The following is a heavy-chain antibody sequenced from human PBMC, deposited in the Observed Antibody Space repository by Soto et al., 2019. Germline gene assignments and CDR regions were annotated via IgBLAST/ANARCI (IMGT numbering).Heavy chain of an antibody. CDR3: ARSLVDSGYDLECFDY. CDR1: GGTFSSYT. D-gene: IGHD5-12*01. CDR2: IIPILGIA. Sequence: GASVKVSCKASGGTFSSYTISWVRQAPGQGLEWMGRIIPILGIANYAQKFQGRVTITADKSTSTAYMELSSLRSEDTAVYYCARSLVDSGYDLECFDYWGQGTLVTVSS. V-gene: IGHV1-69*02. J-gene: IGHJ4*02.